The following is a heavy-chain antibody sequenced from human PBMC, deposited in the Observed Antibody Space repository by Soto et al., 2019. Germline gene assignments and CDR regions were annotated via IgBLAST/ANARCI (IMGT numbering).Heavy chain of an antibody. J-gene: IGHJ5*02. CDR2: IYWDDDK. CDR1: GFSLSTSGVG. CDR3: AHRRVVVVPAARRGWFDP. V-gene: IGHV2-5*02. D-gene: IGHD2-2*01. Sequence: QITLKESGPTLVKPTQTLTLTCTFSGFSLSTSGVGVGWIRQPPGKALEWLALIYWDDDKRYSPSLKSRLTITKDXXKXQXALTMTNMDPVDTATYYCAHRRVVVVPAARRGWFDPWGQGTLVTVSS.